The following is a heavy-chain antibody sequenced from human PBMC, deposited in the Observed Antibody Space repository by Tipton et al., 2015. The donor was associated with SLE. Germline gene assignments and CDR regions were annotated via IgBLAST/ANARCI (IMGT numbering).Heavy chain of an antibody. J-gene: IGHJ3*02. CDR1: GGSISSYY. D-gene: IGHD1-26*01. V-gene: IGHV4-59*01. CDR2: IYYSGST. Sequence: LRLSCTVSGGSISSYYWSWIRQPPGKGLEWIGYIYYSGSTNYNPSPKSRVTISVDTSKNQFSLKLSSVTAADTAVYYCARDRADFDIWGQGTMVTVSS. CDR3: ARDRADFDI.